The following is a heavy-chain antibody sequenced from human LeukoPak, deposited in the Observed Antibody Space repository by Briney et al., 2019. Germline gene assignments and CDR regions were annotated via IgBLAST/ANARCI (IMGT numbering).Heavy chain of an antibody. CDR1: GYTFTGYY. J-gene: IGHJ4*02. CDR3: ASSVEYSSSSFDY. CDR2: INPNSGGT. V-gene: IGHV1-2*02. Sequence: ASVKVSCKASGYTFTGYYMHWVRQAPGQGLEWMGWINPNSGGTNYAQKFQGRVTMTRDTSISTAYMQLSRLRSDDTAVYYCASSVEYSSSSFDYWGQGTLVTVSS. D-gene: IGHD6-13*01.